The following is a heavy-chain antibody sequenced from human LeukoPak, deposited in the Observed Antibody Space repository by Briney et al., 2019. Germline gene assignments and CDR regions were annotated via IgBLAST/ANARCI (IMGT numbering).Heavy chain of an antibody. CDR3: ARAGIVGALETEFDY. D-gene: IGHD1-26*01. V-gene: IGHV4-31*03. J-gene: IGHJ4*02. CDR1: GGSISSGGYY. CDR2: IYYSGST. Sequence: PSETLSLTCTVSGGSISSGGYYWSWIRQHPGKGLEWIGYIYYSGSTYYNPSLKSRVTISVDTSKNQFSPKLSSVTAADTAVYYCARAGIVGALETEFDYWGQGTLVTVSS.